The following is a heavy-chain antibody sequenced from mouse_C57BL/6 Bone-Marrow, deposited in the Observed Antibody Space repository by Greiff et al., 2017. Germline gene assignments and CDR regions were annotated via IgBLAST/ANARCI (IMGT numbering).Heavy chain of an antibody. V-gene: IGHV1-53*01. J-gene: IGHJ1*03. D-gene: IGHD1-1*01. CDR2: INPSNGGT. CDR3: ARTLLFSWYFDV. CDR1: GYTFTSYW. Sequence: QVQLQQPGTELVKPGASVKLSCKASGYTFTSYWMHWVKQRPGQGLEWIGNINPSNGGTNYNEKFKSKATLTVAKSSSTAYMQLSSLTSEDSAVYYCARTLLFSWYFDVWGTGTTVTVSS.